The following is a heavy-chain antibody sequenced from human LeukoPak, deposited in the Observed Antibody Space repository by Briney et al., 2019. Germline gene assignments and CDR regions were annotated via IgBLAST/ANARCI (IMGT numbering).Heavy chain of an antibody. CDR3: AKWLYSGKYWTGKDYFDY. CDR2: ISHDGSNK. Sequence: GGSLRLSCAASGFTFNNYGMHWVRQAPGKGLEWVAVISHDGSNKYYADSVKGRFTISRDNSKNTLYLQMDSLRVEDTAVYYCAKWLYSGKYWTGKDYFDYRGQGTLVTVSS. V-gene: IGHV3-30*18. D-gene: IGHD1-26*01. J-gene: IGHJ4*02. CDR1: GFTFNNYG.